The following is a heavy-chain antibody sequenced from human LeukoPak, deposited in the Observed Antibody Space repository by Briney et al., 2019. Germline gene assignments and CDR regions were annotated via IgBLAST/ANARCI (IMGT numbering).Heavy chain of an antibody. CDR2: ISWDGGST. CDR1: GFTFDDYT. Sequence: QPGGSLRLSCAASGFTFDDYTMHWVRQAPGKGLEWVSLISWDGGSTYYADSVKGRFTISRDNSKNSLYLQMNSLRTEDTALYYCAKGGYSSSWTIGYWGQGTLVTVSS. D-gene: IGHD6-13*01. J-gene: IGHJ4*02. V-gene: IGHV3-43*01. CDR3: AKGGYSSSWTIGY.